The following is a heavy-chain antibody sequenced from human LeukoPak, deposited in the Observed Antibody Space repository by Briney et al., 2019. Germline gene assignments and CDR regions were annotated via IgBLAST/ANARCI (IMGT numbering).Heavy chain of an antibody. J-gene: IGHJ5*02. CDR2: IYYSGST. Sequence: PSETLSLTCTVSGGSISSYYWSWIRQPPGKGLEWIGYIYYSGSTNYNPSLKSRVTISIDTSKNQFSLKLNSVTAADTAVYYCARFHDFWRTHNWFDPWGQGTLVTVSS. CDR1: GGSISSYY. D-gene: IGHD3-3*01. V-gene: IGHV4-59*12. CDR3: ARFHDFWRTHNWFDP.